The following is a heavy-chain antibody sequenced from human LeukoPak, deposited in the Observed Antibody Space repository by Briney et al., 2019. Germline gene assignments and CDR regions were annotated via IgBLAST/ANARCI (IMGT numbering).Heavy chain of an antibody. V-gene: IGHV3-15*01. CDR2: IKSKTDGGTT. D-gene: IGHD2-21*02. Sequence: PGGSLRLSCAASGFTFSNAWMSWVRQAPGKGLEWVGRIKSKTDGGTTDYAAPVKGRFTISRDDSKNTLYLQMNSLKTEDTAVYYCTTPAYCGGDCHYYFDCWGQGTLVTVSS. CDR1: GFTFSNAW. J-gene: IGHJ4*02. CDR3: TTPAYCGGDCHYYFDC.